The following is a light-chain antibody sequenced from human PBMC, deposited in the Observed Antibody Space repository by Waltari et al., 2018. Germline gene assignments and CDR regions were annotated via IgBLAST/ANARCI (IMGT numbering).Light chain of an antibody. CDR1: SSDVGGYNS. J-gene: IGLJ1*01. V-gene: IGLV2-14*03. CDR3: TSYISSSNRYV. Sequence: QSALTQPASVSGSPGQSITISCTGTSSDVGGYNSVSWYQQHPGKAPKLMIYDVSYRPSGVSNRFSGSKSGNTASLTISGLRSEDEADYYCTSYISSSNRYVFGAGTKVTVL. CDR2: DVS.